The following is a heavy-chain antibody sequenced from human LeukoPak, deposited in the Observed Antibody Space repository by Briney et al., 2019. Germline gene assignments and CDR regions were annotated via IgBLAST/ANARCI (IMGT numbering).Heavy chain of an antibody. V-gene: IGHV4-34*01. CDR3: AREYCSSTSCYTSAFDI. CDR1: GGSFSGYY. J-gene: IGHJ3*02. CDR2: INHSGST. D-gene: IGHD2-2*02. Sequence: PSETLSLTCAVYGGSFSGYYWSWIRQPPGKGLEWIGEINHSGSTNYNPSLKSRVTISVDTSKNQFSLKLSSVTAADTAVYYCAREYCSSTSCYTSAFDIWGQGTMVTVSS.